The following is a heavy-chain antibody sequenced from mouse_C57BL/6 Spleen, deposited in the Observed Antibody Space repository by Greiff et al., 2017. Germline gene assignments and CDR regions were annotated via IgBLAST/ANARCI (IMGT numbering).Heavy chain of an antibody. J-gene: IGHJ4*01. CDR2: IYPGSGST. CDR1: GYTFTSYW. V-gene: IGHV1-55*01. Sequence: VQLQQPGAELVKPGASVKMSCKASGYTFTSYWLTWVKQRPGQGLEWIGDIYPGSGSTNYNEKFKSKATLTVDTSSSTAYMQLSSLTSEDSAVYYCARRGFLPPYAMDYWGQGTSVTVSS. D-gene: IGHD5-5*01. CDR3: ARRGFLPPYAMDY.